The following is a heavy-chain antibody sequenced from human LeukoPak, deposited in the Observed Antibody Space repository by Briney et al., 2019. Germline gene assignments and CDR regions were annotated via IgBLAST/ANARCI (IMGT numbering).Heavy chain of an antibody. V-gene: IGHV4-61*01. CDR2: IYYRGNT. CDR3: VRDFSGGKDY. J-gene: IGHJ4*02. CDR1: GGSISSSSYY. Sequence: PSETLSLTCTVSGGSISSSSYYWSWIRQPPGKGLEWIGYIYYRGNTNYNPSLKSRVTMSVDTSKNQFSLRLTSVTSADTAVYYCVRDFSGGKDYWGQGTLVTVSS. D-gene: IGHD4-23*01.